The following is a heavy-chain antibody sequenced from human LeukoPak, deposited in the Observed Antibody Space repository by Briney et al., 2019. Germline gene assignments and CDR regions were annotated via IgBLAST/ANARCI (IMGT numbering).Heavy chain of an antibody. J-gene: IGHJ5*02. V-gene: IGHV3-21*01. D-gene: IGHD6-13*01. CDR2: VSGTSTYI. CDR1: GFTFTSYN. CDR3: ARGSRTAAGTLDP. Sequence: GGSLRLSCAASGFTFTSYNMNWVRQAPGKGLEWVSSVSGTSTYIYYADSVKGRFTISRDNAQNSLFLQMNSLRAEDTAVYYCARGSRTAAGTLDPWGQGTLVTVSS.